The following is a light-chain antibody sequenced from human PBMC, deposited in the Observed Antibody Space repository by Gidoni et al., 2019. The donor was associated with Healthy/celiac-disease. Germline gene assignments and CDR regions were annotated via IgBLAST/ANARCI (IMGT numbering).Light chain of an antibody. V-gene: IGKV3-20*01. CDR3: QQYGSSRALT. CDR1: QSVSSSY. CDR2: GAS. Sequence: EIVLTQSPGTLSLSPGERATLSCRASQSVSSSYLAWYQQKPGQAPRLLIYGASSRATGIPDRFSGSVSGTDFTLTISRLEPEDFAVYYCQQYGSSRALTFGGXTKVEIK. J-gene: IGKJ4*01.